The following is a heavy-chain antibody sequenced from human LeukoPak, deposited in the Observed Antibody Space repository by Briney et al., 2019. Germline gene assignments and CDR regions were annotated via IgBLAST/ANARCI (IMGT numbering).Heavy chain of an antibody. Sequence: GGSLRLSCAASGFTFSSYAMSWVRQAPGKGLEWVSGIVGSSGITYYADSVKGRFTISRDISKSTLYLQMNSLRVEDTAQYYCAKDKIVGDGRWDFDHWGRGTLVTVSS. J-gene: IGHJ5*02. CDR3: AKDKIVGDGRWDFDH. D-gene: IGHD1-26*01. CDR1: GFTFSSYA. CDR2: IVGSSGIT. V-gene: IGHV3-23*01.